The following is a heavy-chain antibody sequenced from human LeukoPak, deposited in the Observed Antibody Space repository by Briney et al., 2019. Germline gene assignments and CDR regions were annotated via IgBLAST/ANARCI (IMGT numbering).Heavy chain of an antibody. Sequence: GGSLRLSCAASGFTFSNCGMHWVRQAPGKGLGWVAFLRYDGSIQNYADSVKGRFTISRDNSKNMLYLQMNSLRTEDTAVYYCAKGGVVVVVATTPGSIDYWGQGTLVTVSS. CDR3: AKGGVVVVVATTPGSIDY. V-gene: IGHV3-30*02. D-gene: IGHD2-15*01. CDR2: LRYDGSIQ. J-gene: IGHJ4*02. CDR1: GFTFSNCG.